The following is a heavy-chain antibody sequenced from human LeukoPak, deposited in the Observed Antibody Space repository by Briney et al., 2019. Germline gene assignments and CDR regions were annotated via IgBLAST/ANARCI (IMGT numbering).Heavy chain of an antibody. V-gene: IGHV3-21*01. CDR3: ARAINMMGDAFDI. CDR1: GFTFSSYS. Sequence: GGSLRLSCAASGFTFSSYSMNWVRQAPGKGLEWVSSISSSSSYIYYADSVKGRFTISRDNAKNSLYLQMNSLRAEDTAVYYCARAINMMGDAFDIWGQVTMVTVSS. J-gene: IGHJ3*02. CDR2: ISSSSSYI. D-gene: IGHD3-22*01.